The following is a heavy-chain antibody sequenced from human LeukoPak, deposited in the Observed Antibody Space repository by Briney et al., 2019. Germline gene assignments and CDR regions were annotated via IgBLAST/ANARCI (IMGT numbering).Heavy chain of an antibody. CDR3: AKDARRYCSSTSCLNWFDP. CDR1: GFTFDDYA. V-gene: IGHV3-9*01. Sequence: GGSLRLSCAASGFTFDDYAMHWVRQAPGKGLEWVSGISWNSGSIGYADSVKGRFTISRDNAKNSLYLQMNSLRAEDTALYYCAKDARRYCSSTSCLNWFDPWGQGTLVTVSS. D-gene: IGHD2-2*01. J-gene: IGHJ5*02. CDR2: ISWNSGSI.